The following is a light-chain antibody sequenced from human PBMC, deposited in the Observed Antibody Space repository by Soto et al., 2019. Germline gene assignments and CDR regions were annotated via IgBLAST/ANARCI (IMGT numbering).Light chain of an antibody. J-gene: IGKJ3*01. CDR2: DAS. Sequence: DIQMTQSPSSVSASIGDRVTITCRASQGVARWLAWYQQKPGKAPNLLIYDASTLQSGVPSRFSGSGSGTDFTLTISSLQPEDFATYYCEQANSFPPSFGPGTKVDIK. CDR3: EQANSFPPS. CDR1: QGVARW. V-gene: IGKV1D-12*01.